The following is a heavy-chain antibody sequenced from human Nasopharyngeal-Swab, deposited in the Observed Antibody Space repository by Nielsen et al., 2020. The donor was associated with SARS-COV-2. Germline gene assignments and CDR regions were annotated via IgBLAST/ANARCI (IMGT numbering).Heavy chain of an antibody. D-gene: IGHD6-6*01. V-gene: IGHV3-53*01. CDR3: ARARRLEGSSFEGLDY. J-gene: IGHJ4*02. Sequence: GGSLRLSCAASGFTVSRNYMTWVRQAPGKGLKWVSFIYPDDDIYYADSVKGRFTISRDDSKNTVYLQMNSLRAEDTAVYYCARARRLEGSSFEGLDYWGQGTLVTVSS. CDR2: IYPDDDI. CDR1: GFTVSRNY.